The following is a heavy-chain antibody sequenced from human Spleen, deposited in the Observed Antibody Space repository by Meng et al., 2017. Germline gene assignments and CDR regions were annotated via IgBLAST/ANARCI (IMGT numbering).Heavy chain of an antibody. J-gene: IGHJ3*02. CDR1: GFTFSSYA. Sequence: GESLKISCAASGFTFSSYAMSWVRQVPGKGLEWVSTTSGSGGSTYADSVKGRFTSSRDSSKNTLYLQMNSLRAEDTAVYYCAKEANYYDSTGGGYDAFDIWGQGTMV. CDR2: TSGSGGST. V-gene: IGHV3-23*01. CDR3: AKEANYYDSTGGGYDAFDI. D-gene: IGHD3-22*01.